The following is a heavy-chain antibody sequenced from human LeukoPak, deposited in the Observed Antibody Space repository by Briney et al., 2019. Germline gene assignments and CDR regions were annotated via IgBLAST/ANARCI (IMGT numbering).Heavy chain of an antibody. CDR1: GFTFSSYS. CDR2: ISSSSSTI. J-gene: IGHJ6*03. Sequence: GGSLRLSCAASGFTFSSYSMNWVRQAPGKGLEWVSYISSSSSTIYYADSMQGRFTISRDNSKNTLYLQMNSLRPEDTAVYYCAKAGGTGYYDYYYYYMDVWGKGTTVTVSS. D-gene: IGHD3/OR15-3a*01. CDR3: AKAGGTGYYDYYYYYMDV. V-gene: IGHV3-48*01.